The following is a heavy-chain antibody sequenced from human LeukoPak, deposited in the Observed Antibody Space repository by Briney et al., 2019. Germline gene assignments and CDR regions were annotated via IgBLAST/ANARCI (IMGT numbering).Heavy chain of an antibody. CDR1: GFTFSAYS. Sequence: GGSLRLSCAASGFTFSAYSMNWVRQPPGKGLEWVAYISSGSNSIYYADSVKGRFTISRDNSKNTLYLQMNSLRAEDTAVYYCARDGEDTAADYWGQGTLVTVSS. CDR3: ARDGEDTAADY. J-gene: IGHJ4*02. V-gene: IGHV3-48*01. CDR2: ISSGSNSI. D-gene: IGHD5-18*01.